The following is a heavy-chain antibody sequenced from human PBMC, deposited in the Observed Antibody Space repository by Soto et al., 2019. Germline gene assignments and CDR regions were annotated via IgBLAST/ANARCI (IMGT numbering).Heavy chain of an antibody. D-gene: IGHD3-10*01. CDR1: GGTFSSYA. CDR2: IIPIFGTA. V-gene: IGHV1-69*12. CDR3: ASNGFGETYYYGMDV. J-gene: IGHJ6*02. Sequence: QVQLVQSGAKVKKPGSSVKVSCKASGGTFSSYAINWVRQAPGQGLEWMGGIIPIFGTADYAQKFQGRVTITADESTSTAYMELSSLRSEDTAVYYCASNGFGETYYYGMDVWGQGTTVTVSS.